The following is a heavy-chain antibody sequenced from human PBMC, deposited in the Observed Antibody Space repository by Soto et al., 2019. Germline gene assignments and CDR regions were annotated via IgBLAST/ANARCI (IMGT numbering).Heavy chain of an antibody. CDR1: GLTFTDAW. CDR2: IKSETDGATI. Sequence: PGGSLRLSCAASGLTFTDAWMNWVRQTPGKGLEWVGRIKSETDGATIDYAAPVKGRFTISRDDSKNTLYLQMDGLDTEDTAVYYCSTTGLEYWGQGTQVTVSS. V-gene: IGHV3-15*07. J-gene: IGHJ4*02. CDR3: STTGLEY.